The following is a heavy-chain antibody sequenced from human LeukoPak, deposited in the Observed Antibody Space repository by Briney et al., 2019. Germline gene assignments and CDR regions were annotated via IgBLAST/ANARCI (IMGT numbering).Heavy chain of an antibody. D-gene: IGHD6-19*01. J-gene: IGHJ4*02. CDR1: GGSISSYY. CDR2: IYYSGST. CDR3: ARHSGIAVAGSPFDY. V-gene: IGHV4-59*08. Sequence: PSETLSLTCTVSGGSISSYYWSCIRQPPGKGLEWIGDIYYSGSTNYNPSLKSRVIISVETSKNRLTLRLSSVTAADTAVYYCARHSGIAVAGSPFDYWGQGTLVTVSS.